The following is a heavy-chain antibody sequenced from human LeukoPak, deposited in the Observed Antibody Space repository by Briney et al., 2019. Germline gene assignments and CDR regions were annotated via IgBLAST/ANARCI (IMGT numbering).Heavy chain of an antibody. CDR3: ARVGDIAVAGTGYDY. CDR1: GFTFSSYS. CDR2: ISSSSSYI. D-gene: IGHD6-19*01. J-gene: IGHJ4*02. Sequence: GGSLRLSCAASGFTFSSYSMNWVRQAPGKGLEWVSYISSSSSYIYYADSVKGRFTISRDNAKNSLYLQMNSLRAEDTAAYYCARVGDIAVAGTGYDYWGQGTLVTVSS. V-gene: IGHV3-21*05.